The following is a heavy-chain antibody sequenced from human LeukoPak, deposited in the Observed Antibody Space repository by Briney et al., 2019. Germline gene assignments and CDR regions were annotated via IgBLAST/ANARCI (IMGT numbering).Heavy chain of an antibody. Sequence: SETLSLTCTVSGGSVFSCTYCWGWIRQPPGKGLEWIGSIYSSGSTYYNPSLKSRVTISVDTSKNQISLKLSSVTAADTAEYCCATGYIGYDWWGQGTLVTVSS. V-gene: IGHV4-39*07. CDR2: IYSSGST. CDR1: GGSVFSCTYC. D-gene: IGHD5-12*01. CDR3: ATGYIGYDW. J-gene: IGHJ4*02.